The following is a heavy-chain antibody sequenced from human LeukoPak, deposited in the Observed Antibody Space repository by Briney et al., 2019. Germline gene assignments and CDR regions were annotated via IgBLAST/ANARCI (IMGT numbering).Heavy chain of an antibody. CDR2: INPNSGGT. CDR3: ARGSSGWPSLDWFDP. D-gene: IGHD6-19*01. J-gene: IGHJ5*02. CDR1: GYTFTGYY. Sequence: GASVKVSCKASGYTFTGYYMHWVRQAPGQGLEWMGWINPNSGGTNYAQKFQGRVTMTRDTSISTAYMELSRLRSDDTAVYYCARGSSGWPSLDWFDPWGQGTLVTVSS. V-gene: IGHV1-2*02.